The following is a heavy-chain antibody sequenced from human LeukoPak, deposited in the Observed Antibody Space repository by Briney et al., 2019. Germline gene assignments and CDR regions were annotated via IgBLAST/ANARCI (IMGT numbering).Heavy chain of an antibody. J-gene: IGHJ4*02. CDR2: IYYSGST. Sequence: SETLSLTCTVSGGSISSYYWSWIRQPPGKGLEWIGYIYYSGSTNYNPSLKSRVTISVDTSKNQFSLKLSSVTAADTAVYYCARDTSSGEARHWGRGTLVTVSS. CDR3: ARDTSSGEARH. V-gene: IGHV4-59*01. D-gene: IGHD3-10*01. CDR1: GGSISSYY.